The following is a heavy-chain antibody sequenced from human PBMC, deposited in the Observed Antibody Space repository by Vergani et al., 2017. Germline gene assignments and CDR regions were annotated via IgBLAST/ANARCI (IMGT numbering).Heavy chain of an antibody. V-gene: IGHV3-48*01. J-gene: IGHJ3*01. CDR2: VSTGTKSQ. D-gene: IGHD2-2*01. CDR3: AREYSSTSGRAFDF. CDR1: GFTFSNYW. Sequence: EVQLMESGGGLVQPGGSLRLSCAASGFTFSNYWMNWVRQAPGKGLEWVSFVSTGTKSQSYAESVKGRFTISRDSAKNSLYLQMDSLRAEDTAVYYCAREYSSTSGRAFDFWGQGTKVTVSS.